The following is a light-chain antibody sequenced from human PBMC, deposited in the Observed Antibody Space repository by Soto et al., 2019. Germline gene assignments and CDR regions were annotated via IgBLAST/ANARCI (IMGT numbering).Light chain of an antibody. J-gene: IGLJ3*02. V-gene: IGLV2-8*01. Sequence: QSALTQPPSASGSLGQSVTISCTGTSSDVGGYNYVSWYQQHPGKAPKLMIYEVNQRPSGVPDRFSGSKSGNTAPLTVSGLQAEDEADYYCSSYAGNNNLVFGGGTKVTVL. CDR3: SSYAGNNNLV. CDR1: SSDVGGYNY. CDR2: EVN.